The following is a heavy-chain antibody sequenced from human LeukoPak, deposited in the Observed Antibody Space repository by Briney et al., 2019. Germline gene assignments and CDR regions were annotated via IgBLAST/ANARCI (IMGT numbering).Heavy chain of an antibody. CDR3: AVLQRDDSSGYYTTKAYFQH. CDR1: GYNFRDNY. J-gene: IGHJ1*01. Sequence: ASVKVSCKASGYNFRDNYIHWVRQATGQGLEWMGWMNPNSGNTGYAQKFQGRVTMTRNTSISTAYMELSSLRSEDTAVYYCAVLQRDDSSGYYTTKAYFQHWGQGTLVTVSS. V-gene: IGHV1-8*02. D-gene: IGHD3-22*01. CDR2: MNPNSGNT.